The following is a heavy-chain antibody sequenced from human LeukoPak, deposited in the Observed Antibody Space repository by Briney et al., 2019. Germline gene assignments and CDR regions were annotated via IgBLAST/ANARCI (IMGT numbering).Heavy chain of an antibody. Sequence: GGSLRLSSAVSGITLSNYGMSWVRQAPGKGLEWVAGISGSGGTTNYADSVKGRFTISTDNPKNTLFLHMSSLRAEDTAVYFCAKRGVVIRVILVGFHKEAYCFDSWGQGALVTVSS. CDR1: GITLSNYG. J-gene: IGHJ4*02. D-gene: IGHD3-22*01. V-gene: IGHV3-23*01. CDR2: ISGSGGTT. CDR3: AKRGVVIRVILVGFHKEAYCFDS.